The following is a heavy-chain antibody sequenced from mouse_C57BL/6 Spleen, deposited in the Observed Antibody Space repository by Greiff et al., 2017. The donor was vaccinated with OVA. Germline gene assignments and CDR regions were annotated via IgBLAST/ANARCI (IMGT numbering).Heavy chain of an antibody. CDR3: AREEGDYDSTYFDY. CDR1: GFTFSSYA. J-gene: IGHJ2*01. Sequence: EVMLVESGGGLVKPGGSLKLSCAASGFTFSSYAMSWVRQTPEKRLEWVATISDGGSYTYYPDNVKGRFTISRDNAKNNLYLQMSHLKSEDTAMYYCAREEGDYDSTYFDYWGQGTTLTVSS. D-gene: IGHD2-4*01. V-gene: IGHV5-4*01. CDR2: ISDGGSYT.